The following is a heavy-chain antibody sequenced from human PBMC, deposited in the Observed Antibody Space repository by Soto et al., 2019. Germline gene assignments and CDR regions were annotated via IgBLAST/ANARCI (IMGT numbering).Heavy chain of an antibody. J-gene: IGHJ5*02. D-gene: IGHD1-26*01. CDR2: ISYDGSNK. V-gene: IGHV3-30*18. Sequence: GGSLRLSCAASGFTFSSYGMHWVRQAPGKGLEWVAVISYDGSNKYYADSVKGRFTISRDDSKNTLYLQMNSLRAEDTAVYYCPKDPMVYSGSYPNWFDPWGQGTLVTVSS. CDR1: GFTFSSYG. CDR3: PKDPMVYSGSYPNWFDP.